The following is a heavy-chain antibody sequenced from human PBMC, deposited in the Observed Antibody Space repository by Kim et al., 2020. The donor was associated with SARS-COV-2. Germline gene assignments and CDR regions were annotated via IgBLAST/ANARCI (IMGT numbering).Heavy chain of an antibody. CDR3: AKDQGDIVVVPAAIYYYYYGMDV. CDR1: GFTFSSYA. V-gene: IGHV3-23*01. D-gene: IGHD2-2*01. CDR2: ISGSGGST. J-gene: IGHJ6*02. Sequence: GGSLRLSCAASGFTFSSYAMSWVRQAPGKGLEWVSAISGSGGSTYYADSVKGRFTISRDNSKNTLYLQMNSLRAEDTAVYYCAKDQGDIVVVPAAIYYYYYGMDVWGQGTTVTVSS.